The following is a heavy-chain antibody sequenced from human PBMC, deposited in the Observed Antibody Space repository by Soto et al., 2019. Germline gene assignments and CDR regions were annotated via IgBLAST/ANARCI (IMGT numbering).Heavy chain of an antibody. CDR2: SRDKPQGYST. J-gene: IGHJ4*02. CDR1: GFTLSDRY. CDR3: VRATYFSDSSGYTRCLDY. D-gene: IGHD3-22*01. V-gene: IGHV3-72*01. Sequence: GSLRLSCAGSGFTLSDRYIDWVRQAPGKGLEWVGRSRDKPQGYSTAYAASVKGRFTTSRDESKNSAYLQMNSLKTEDTAVYYCVRATYFSDSSGYTRCLDYWGQGTLVTVSS.